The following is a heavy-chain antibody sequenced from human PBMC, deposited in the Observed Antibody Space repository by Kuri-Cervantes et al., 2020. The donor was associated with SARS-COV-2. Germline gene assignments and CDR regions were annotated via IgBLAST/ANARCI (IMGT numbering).Heavy chain of an antibody. D-gene: IGHD1-7*01. J-gene: IGHJ4*02. CDR2: IYYSGST. CDR1: GGSISSHY. Sequence: ESLKISCTVSGGSISSHYWSWIRQPPGKGLEWIRYIYYSGSTNYNPSLKSRVTISVDTSKNQFSLKLSSVTAADTAVYYCARGSWNYPFDYWGQGTLVTVSS. CDR3: ARGSWNYPFDY. V-gene: IGHV4-59*11.